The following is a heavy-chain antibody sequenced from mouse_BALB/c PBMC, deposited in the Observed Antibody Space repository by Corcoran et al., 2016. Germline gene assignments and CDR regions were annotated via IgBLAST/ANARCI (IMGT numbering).Heavy chain of an antibody. J-gene: IGHJ4*01. CDR1: GYTFTDYY. Sequence: QVRLQQSGAELARPGASVKLSCKASGYTFTDYYINWVKQRTGQGLEWIGEIYPGSGNTYYNEKFKGKATLTADKSSSTAYMQLSSLTSEDSAVYFCARVGATVVDYYAMDYGGQGTSVTVSS. CDR3: ARVGATVVDYYAMDY. D-gene: IGHD1-1*01. CDR2: IYPGSGNT. V-gene: IGHV1-77*01.